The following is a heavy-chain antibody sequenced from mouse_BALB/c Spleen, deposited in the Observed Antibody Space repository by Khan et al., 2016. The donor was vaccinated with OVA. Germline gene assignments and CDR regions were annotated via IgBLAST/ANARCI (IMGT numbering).Heavy chain of an antibody. CDR1: GYTFSTYW. V-gene: IGHV1S22*01. Sequence: LQQPGSELVSPGASVKLSCKTSGYTFSTYWMHWVKQRPGQGLKWIGNIYPGSGSPNYDEKFKSKATLTVDTSSTTAYMXLSSRTSEDSAVYYCTRGTTAPYVMDYWGQGTSVTVSS. J-gene: IGHJ4*01. D-gene: IGHD1-2*01. CDR3: TRGTTAPYVMDY. CDR2: IYPGSGSP.